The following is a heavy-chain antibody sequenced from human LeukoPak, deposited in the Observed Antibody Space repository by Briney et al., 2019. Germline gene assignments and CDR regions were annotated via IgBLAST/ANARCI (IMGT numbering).Heavy chain of an antibody. Sequence: SETLSLTCTVSGGSISSYYWSWIRQPPGKGLEWIGYIYYSGSTNYNPSLNSRVTISVDTSKNQFSLKLSSVTAADTAVYYCARVAEPNYYDSSGYPNYFDYWGQGTLVTVSS. CDR2: IYYSGST. J-gene: IGHJ4*02. CDR1: GGSISSYY. V-gene: IGHV4-59*12. D-gene: IGHD3-22*01. CDR3: ARVAEPNYYDSSGYPNYFDY.